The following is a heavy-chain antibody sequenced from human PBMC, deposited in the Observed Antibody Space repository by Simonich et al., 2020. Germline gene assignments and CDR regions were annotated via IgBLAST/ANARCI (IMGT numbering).Heavy chain of an antibody. D-gene: IGHD2-15*01. CDR3: ARDGGNCSGGSCYWYFDL. CDR2: IHPNRGST. Sequence: QVQLVQSGAEVKKPGASVKVSCKASGYTLTGYYMHWVRQAPGQGLEWMGRIHPNRGSTNCAQKFQDRVTMTRDTAISTAYMGLNRLRSDDTAVYYCARDGGNCSGGSCYWYFDLWGRGTLVTVSS. V-gene: IGHV1-2*06. J-gene: IGHJ2*01. CDR1: GYTLTGYY.